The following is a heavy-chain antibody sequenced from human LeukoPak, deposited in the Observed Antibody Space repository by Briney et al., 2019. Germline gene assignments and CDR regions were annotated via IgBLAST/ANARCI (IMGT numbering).Heavy chain of an antibody. J-gene: IGHJ4*02. CDR3: ARDVGSWYKY. CDR2: IYYTGST. V-gene: IGHV4-59*01. D-gene: IGHD6-13*01. CDR1: GGAITNYY. Sequence: SETLSLTCGVSGGAITNYYWNWIRQAPGKGLEWLGYIYYTGSTTYNPSVKSRITISLDTSKKQISLKLRSVTAADTAVYYCARDVGSWYKYWGQGTLVTVSS.